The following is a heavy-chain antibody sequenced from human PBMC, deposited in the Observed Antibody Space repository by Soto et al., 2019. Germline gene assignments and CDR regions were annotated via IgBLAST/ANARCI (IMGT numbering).Heavy chain of an antibody. D-gene: IGHD3-10*01. CDR1: GYTFTNYV. CDR3: ARGVGAGSYYNQYNWFDP. V-gene: IGHV1-18*01. CDR2: NSAYDGNT. J-gene: IGHJ5*02. Sequence: ASVKVSCKASGYTFTNYVISWVRQAPGQGLEWMGWNSAYDGNTNYAQKLQGRVTMTTDTSTSTAYMELRSLRSDDTAVYYCARGVGAGSYYNQYNWFDPWGQGTLVTVSS.